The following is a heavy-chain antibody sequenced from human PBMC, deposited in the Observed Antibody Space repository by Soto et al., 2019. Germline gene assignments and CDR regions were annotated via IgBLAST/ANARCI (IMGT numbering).Heavy chain of an antibody. J-gene: IGHJ5*02. CDR2: IYYSGST. V-gene: IGHV4-59*01. CDR3: ARSGYGSGSDPRLS. CDR1: GGSTSSYS. Sequence: SETLSLTCTVSGGSTSSYSWSWIRQPPGKGLEWIGYIYYSGSTNYNPSLKSRVTISVDTSKNQFSLKLSSVTAADTAVYYCARSGYGSGSDPRLSWGQGTLATVS. D-gene: IGHD3-10*01.